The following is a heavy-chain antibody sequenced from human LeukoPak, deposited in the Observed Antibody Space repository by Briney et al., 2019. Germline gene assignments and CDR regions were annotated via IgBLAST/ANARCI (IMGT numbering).Heavy chain of an antibody. CDR1: GFTVSSNY. D-gene: IGHD1-26*01. J-gene: IGHJ3*02. CDR2: IYSGGST. V-gene: IGHV3-66*01. CDR3: ARNHRGVGATSGDAFDI. Sequence: PGGSLRLSCAASGFTVSSNYMSWVRQAPGKGLEWVSVIYSGGSTYYADSVKGRFTISRDNSKNTLYLQMNSLRAEDTAVYYCARNHRGVGATSGDAFDIWGRGTMVTVSS.